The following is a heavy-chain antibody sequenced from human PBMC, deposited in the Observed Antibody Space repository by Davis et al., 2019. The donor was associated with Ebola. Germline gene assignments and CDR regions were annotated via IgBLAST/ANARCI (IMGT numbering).Heavy chain of an antibody. D-gene: IGHD5-18*01. Sequence: GESLKISCTDSVITFSSYAMTWVRQAPGKGLEWVSAISGSGGSTYYADSVKGRFTISRDNSKKTLYLQMNSLKTEDTAVYYCTTSYSYGYPDYWGQGTLVTVSS. J-gene: IGHJ4*02. CDR3: TTSYSYGYPDY. CDR2: ISGSGGST. V-gene: IGHV3-23*01. CDR1: VITFSSYA.